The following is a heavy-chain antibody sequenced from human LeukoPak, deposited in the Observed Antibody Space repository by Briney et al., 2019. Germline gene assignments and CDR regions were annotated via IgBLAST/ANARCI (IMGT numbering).Heavy chain of an antibody. Sequence: GGSLRLSCATSGFSFSSYGMYWVRQAPGKGLEWVAFIRYDGSNKYYADSVKGRFTVSRDNSKNTLYLQMKSLRAEDTAVYYCAKGGGYEAQYYYYYLDVWGKGTTVTISS. V-gene: IGHV3-30*02. CDR2: IRYDGSNK. J-gene: IGHJ6*03. CDR3: AKGGGYEAQYYYYYLDV. CDR1: GFSFSSYG. D-gene: IGHD5-12*01.